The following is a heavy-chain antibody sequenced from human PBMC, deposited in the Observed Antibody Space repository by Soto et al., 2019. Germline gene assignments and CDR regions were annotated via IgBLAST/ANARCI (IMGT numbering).Heavy chain of an antibody. CDR3: ASNYGGNSY. Sequence: QVQLVQSGAEVKKPGSSVKVSYKASGDTVSYYTVSWVRQAPGHGLEWMGRIIPILGIANYAQKFQGRVTITADKSTSTVYMELSSLRSEDTAVYYCASNYGGNSYWGQGTLVTVSS. D-gene: IGHD4-17*01. V-gene: IGHV1-69*02. J-gene: IGHJ4*02. CDR1: GDTVSYYT. CDR2: IIPILGIA.